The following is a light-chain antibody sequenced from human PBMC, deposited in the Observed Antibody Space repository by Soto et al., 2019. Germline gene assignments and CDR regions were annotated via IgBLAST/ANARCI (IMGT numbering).Light chain of an antibody. CDR2: LNTDGSH. Sequence: QSVLTQSPSASASLGASVKLTCTLSSGHSNYAIAWHQQQPEKGPRYLMKLNTDGSHSKGDGIPDRFSGSSSGAERYLTISSLRSEDEAAYYCQTWGTGIWVFGGGTKLTVL. J-gene: IGLJ3*02. CDR3: QTWGTGIWV. CDR1: SGHSNYA. V-gene: IGLV4-69*01.